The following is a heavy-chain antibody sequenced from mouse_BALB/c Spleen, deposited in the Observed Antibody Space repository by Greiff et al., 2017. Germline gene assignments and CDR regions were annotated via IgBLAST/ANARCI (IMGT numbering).Heavy chain of an antibody. V-gene: IGHV1-5*01. J-gene: IGHJ2*01. CDR2: IYPGNSDT. D-gene: IGHD2-10*01. Sequence: DVQLQESGTVLARPGASVKMSCKASGYSFTSYWMHWVKQRPGQGLEWIGAIYPGNSDTSYNQKFKGKAKLTAVTSASTAYMELSSLTNEDSAVYYCTRGTYYGNWDWGQGTTLTVSS. CDR1: GYSFTSYW. CDR3: TRGTYYGNWD.